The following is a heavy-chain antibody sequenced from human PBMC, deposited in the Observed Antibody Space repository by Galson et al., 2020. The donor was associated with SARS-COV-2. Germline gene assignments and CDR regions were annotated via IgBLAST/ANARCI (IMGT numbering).Heavy chain of an antibody. Sequence: QLGESLKISCAASGFTFSGSAMHWVRQASGKGLEWVGRIRSKANSYATAYAASVKGGFTISRDDSKNTAYLQMNSLKTEDTAVYYCTTMTYYYDSSGYFKDYWGQGTLVTVSS. CDR3: TTMTYYYDSSGYFKDY. V-gene: IGHV3-73*01. CDR2: IRSKANSYAT. CDR1: GFTFSGSA. D-gene: IGHD3-22*01. J-gene: IGHJ4*02.